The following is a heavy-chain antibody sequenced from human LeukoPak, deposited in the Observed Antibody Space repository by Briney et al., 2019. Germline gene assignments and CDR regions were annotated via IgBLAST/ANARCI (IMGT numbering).Heavy chain of an antibody. CDR2: MNPNSGNT. J-gene: IGHJ4*02. D-gene: IGHD1-26*01. CDR3: ATEGVGATEDGNFDY. Sequence: GASVKVSCKTSGYTFTGYDINWVRQATGQGLEWMGWMNPNSGNTGYAQEFQGRVIMTRDTSINTAYMELSSLRSEDTAVYYCATEGVGATEDGNFDYWGQGTLVTVSS. V-gene: IGHV1-8*02. CDR1: GYTFTGYD.